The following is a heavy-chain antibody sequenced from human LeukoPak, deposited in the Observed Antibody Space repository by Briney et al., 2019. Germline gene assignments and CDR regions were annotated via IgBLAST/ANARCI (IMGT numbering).Heavy chain of an antibody. CDR3: ARNRDAYNLVSDQ. J-gene: IGHJ4*02. CDR2: ISSSGGA. CDR1: RGSITSGNYY. V-gene: IGHV4-61*02. Sequence: TLSLTCSVSRGSITSGNYYWNWIRQPAGKGLEWIGRISSSGGATYNPSLESRVTMSIDTSKNQFSLDLSSVTAADTAVYYCARNRDAYNLVSDQWGQGALVAVSS. D-gene: IGHD5-24*01.